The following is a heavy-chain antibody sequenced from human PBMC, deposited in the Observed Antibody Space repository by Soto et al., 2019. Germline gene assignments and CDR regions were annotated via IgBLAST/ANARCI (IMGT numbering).Heavy chain of an antibody. D-gene: IGHD3-16*02. CDR1: GFSLSTSGVG. CDR2: IYWDDDK. V-gene: IGHV2-5*02. Sequence: QITLKESGPTLVKPTQPLTLTCTFSGFSLSTSGVGVGWIRQPPGKALEWLALIYWDDDKRYSPSLMSRLTITKDTSNNQVVRTMTNMDPVDTATYYCAHRLLLLGELSLGWFDPWGQGTLVTVSS. CDR3: AHRLLLLGELSLGWFDP. J-gene: IGHJ5*02.